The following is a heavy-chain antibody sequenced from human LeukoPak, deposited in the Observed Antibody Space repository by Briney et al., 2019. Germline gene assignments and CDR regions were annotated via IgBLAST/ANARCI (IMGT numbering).Heavy chain of an antibody. J-gene: IGHJ4*02. CDR1: GFTFSSYS. Sequence: GGSLRLSCAASGFTFSSYSMNWVRQAPGKGLEWVSYISSSGSTIYYADSVKGRFTISRDNAKNSLYLQMNSLRAEDTAVYYCASYGSGSYSQNFDYWGQGTLVTVSS. CDR2: ISSSGSTI. CDR3: ASYGSGSYSQNFDY. D-gene: IGHD3-10*01. V-gene: IGHV3-48*04.